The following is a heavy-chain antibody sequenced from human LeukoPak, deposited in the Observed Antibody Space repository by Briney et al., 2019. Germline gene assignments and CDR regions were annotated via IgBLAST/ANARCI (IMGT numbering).Heavy chain of an antibody. Sequence: PSETLSLTCAVYGGSFSGYYWSWIRQPPGKGLEWIGEINHSGSTNYNPSLKSRVTISVDTSKNQFSLKLSFVTAADTAVYYCARGVADYYYYMDVWGKGTTVTVSS. CDR3: ARGVADYYYYMDV. J-gene: IGHJ6*03. CDR1: GGSFSGYY. D-gene: IGHD2-15*01. CDR2: INHSGST. V-gene: IGHV4-34*01.